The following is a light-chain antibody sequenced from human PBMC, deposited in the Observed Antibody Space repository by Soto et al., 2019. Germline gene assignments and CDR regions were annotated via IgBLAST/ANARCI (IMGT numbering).Light chain of an antibody. CDR3: QQYNSYPLT. CDR2: DAS. CDR1: QIISSW. Sequence: DIQMTQSPATLSSSLLDIVTITCRASQIISSWLAWYQQKPGKAPNLLIYDASGLESGVPSRFSGSGSGTEFTLTISSLQPDDFATYYCQQYNSYPLTFGGGTKVDIK. V-gene: IGKV1-5*01. J-gene: IGKJ4*01.